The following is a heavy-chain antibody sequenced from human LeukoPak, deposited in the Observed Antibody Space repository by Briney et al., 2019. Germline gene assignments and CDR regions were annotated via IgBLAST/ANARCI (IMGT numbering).Heavy chain of an antibody. V-gene: IGHV3-30*02. CDR1: GFTFSSYA. CDR3: AKDPTHFRVWDDYDSNVLNC. CDR2: IRYDGSNK. Sequence: LARGSLRLSCAASGFTFSSYAMSWVRQAPGKGLEWVAFIRYDGSNKYYAASVKGRFTISRDNSKNTLNLQMNSLRAEDTAVYYCAKDPTHFRVWDDYDSNVLNCWGQGTLVTVSS. J-gene: IGHJ4*02. D-gene: IGHD3-22*01.